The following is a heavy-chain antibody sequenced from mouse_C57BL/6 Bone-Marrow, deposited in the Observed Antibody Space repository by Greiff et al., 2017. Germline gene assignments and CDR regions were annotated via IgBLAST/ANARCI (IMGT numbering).Heavy chain of an antibody. CDR2: IDPETGGT. CDR3: TRRGLITTVNYAMDY. J-gene: IGHJ4*01. Sequence: QVQLQQSGAELVRPGASVTLSCKASGYTFTDYEMHWVKQTPVHGLEWIGAIDPETGGTAYNQKFKGKAILTADKSSSTAYMELRSLTSEDSAVYYCTRRGLITTVNYAMDYWGQGTSVTVSS. V-gene: IGHV1-15*01. CDR1: GYTFTDYE. D-gene: IGHD1-1*01.